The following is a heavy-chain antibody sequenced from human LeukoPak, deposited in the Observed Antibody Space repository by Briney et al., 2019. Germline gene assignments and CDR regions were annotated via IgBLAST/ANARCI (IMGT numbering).Heavy chain of an antibody. Sequence: ASVKVSCKASRYTFTGYYMHWVRQAPGLGLEWMGRINPNSGGTNYAQKFQGRATMTRDTSISTAYMELSRLRSDDTAVYYCARTYSSSWGLDYWGQGTLVTVSS. D-gene: IGHD6-13*01. V-gene: IGHV1-2*06. J-gene: IGHJ4*02. CDR2: INPNSGGT. CDR1: RYTFTGYY. CDR3: ARTYSSSWGLDY.